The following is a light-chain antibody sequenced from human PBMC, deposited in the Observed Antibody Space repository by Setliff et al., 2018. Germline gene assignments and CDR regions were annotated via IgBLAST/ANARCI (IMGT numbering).Light chain of an antibody. CDR2: EVS. CDR3: SLYAASYNPDV. J-gene: IGLJ1*01. Sequence: QSALAQPPSASGSPGQSLTISCTGTSGDVGAYNFVSWYQQHPGKAPKLIIYEVSQRPSGVPDRFPGSKSGNPASLTVSGLQAEDEADYYCSLYAASYNPDVFGTGTKVTV. CDR1: SGDVGAYNF. V-gene: IGLV2-8*01.